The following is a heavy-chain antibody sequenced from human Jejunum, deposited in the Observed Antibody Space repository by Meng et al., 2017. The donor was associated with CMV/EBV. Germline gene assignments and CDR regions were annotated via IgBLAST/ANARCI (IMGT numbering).Heavy chain of an antibody. J-gene: IGHJ4*02. V-gene: IGHV3-30*02. CDR2: IRYDGSHE. D-gene: IGHD2-2*02. CDR1: GFTFNSYA. CDR3: ARSTTGTSWYSDY. Sequence: QVRWVGSGGGGGQPGGSLRRSCTASGFTFNSYAMHWVRRAPGKGLEWLAFIRYDGSHEMYTDSLKGRVTISRDNSKDTLYLQMKSLRPEDTAVYYCARSTTGTSWYSDYWGQGTLVTVSS.